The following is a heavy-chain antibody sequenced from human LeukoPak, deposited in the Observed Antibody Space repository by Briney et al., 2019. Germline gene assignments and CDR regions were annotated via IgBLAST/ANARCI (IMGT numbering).Heavy chain of an antibody. Sequence: GGSLRLSCAASGFTFSSYAMSWIRQAPGKGLEWVSYISSSGSTIYYADSVKGRFTISRDNSKNTLYLQMNSLRAEDTAVYYCARELPIAAAGPFDYWGQGTLVTVSS. J-gene: IGHJ4*02. CDR3: ARELPIAAAGPFDY. V-gene: IGHV3-48*01. CDR1: GFTFSSYA. D-gene: IGHD6-13*01. CDR2: ISSSGSTI.